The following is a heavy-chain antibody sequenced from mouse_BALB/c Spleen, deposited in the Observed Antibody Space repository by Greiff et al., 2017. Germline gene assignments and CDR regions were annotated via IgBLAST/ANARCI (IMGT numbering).Heavy chain of an antibody. Sequence: VQLVESGPGLVQPSQSLSITCTASGFSLTSYGVHWVRQSPGKGLGWLGGIWSGGSTDYNAAFISRLSISKDNSKSQVFFKMNSLQADDTAIYYCARKRELGPYDAMDYWGQGTSVTVSS. CDR2: IWSGGST. D-gene: IGHD4-1*01. J-gene: IGHJ4*01. V-gene: IGHV2-4-1*01. CDR3: ARKRELGPYDAMDY. CDR1: GFSLTSYG.